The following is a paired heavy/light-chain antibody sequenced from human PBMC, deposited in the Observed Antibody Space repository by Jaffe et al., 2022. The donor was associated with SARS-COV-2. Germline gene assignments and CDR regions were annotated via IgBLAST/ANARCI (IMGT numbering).Light chain of an antibody. CDR3: QQRRNWPLT. J-gene: IGKJ4*01. V-gene: IGKV3-11*01. CDR1: QRVGSD. CDR2: DAS. Sequence: EIVLTQSPATLSLSPGERATLSCRASQRVGSDLAWYQQKPGQPPRLLVYDASNRATGIPARFSGGGSGTDFTLTISSLEPDDFAVYYCQQRRNWPLTFGGGTKVEIQ.
Heavy chain of an antibody. Sequence: EVHLVESGGGLVKPGGSLRLSCAASGFTFSTYNVNWVRQAPGKGLEWVSSITDSSESRLYADSVKGRFTISRDNAKNSLYLQMNSLGAEDTAVYYCARSPGSSWLFDYWGQGTLVTVSS. J-gene: IGHJ4*02. V-gene: IGHV3-21*01. CDR1: GFTFSTYN. CDR2: ITDSSESR. CDR3: ARSPGSSWLFDY. D-gene: IGHD6-13*01.